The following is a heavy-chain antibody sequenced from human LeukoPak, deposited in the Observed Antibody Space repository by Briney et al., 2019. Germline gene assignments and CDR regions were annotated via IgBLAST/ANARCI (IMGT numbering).Heavy chain of an antibody. V-gene: IGHV4-59*08. J-gene: IGHJ4*02. CDR1: GGSISSHY. CDR3: ARLTMVRGAYIPHLDY. CDR2: IYYSGST. D-gene: IGHD3-10*01. Sequence: SETLSLTCTVSGGSISSHYWSWIRQPPGKGLEWIGYIYYSGSTNYNPSLKSRVTISVDTSKNQFSLKLSSVTAADTAVYYCARLTMVRGAYIPHLDYWGQGTLVTVSS.